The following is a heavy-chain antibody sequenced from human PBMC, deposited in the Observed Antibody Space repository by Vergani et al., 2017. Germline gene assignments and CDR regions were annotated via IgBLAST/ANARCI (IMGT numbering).Heavy chain of an antibody. CDR2: TRNKANSYTT. V-gene: IGHV3-72*01. Sequence: EVQLVESGGGLVQPGGSLRLSCAASGFTFSDHYMDWVRQAPGKGLEWVGRTRNKANSYTTEYAASVKGRFTISRDASTNSLYLQMNRLKTEDTAVYYCARGVEAYYDFWSGYFVTPYYYYYMDVWGKGTTVTVSS. D-gene: IGHD3-3*01. CDR3: ARGVEAYYDFWSGYFVTPYYYYYMDV. J-gene: IGHJ6*03. CDR1: GFTFSDHY.